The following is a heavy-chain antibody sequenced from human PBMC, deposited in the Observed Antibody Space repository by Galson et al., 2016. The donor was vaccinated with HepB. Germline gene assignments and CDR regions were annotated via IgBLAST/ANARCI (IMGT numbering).Heavy chain of an antibody. CDR1: GYTFTRYA. J-gene: IGHJ4*02. V-gene: IGHV1-3*01. Sequence: SVKVSCKASGYTFTRYAMHWVRQAPGQRLEWMGWINAGNGKTKYSRKFQGRVTMTRDTSARTAYMELSSLRSEDTAVYYCAGSSYSSGWYANWGQGTLVTVSS. CDR3: AGSSYSSGWYAN. D-gene: IGHD6-19*01. CDR2: INAGNGKT.